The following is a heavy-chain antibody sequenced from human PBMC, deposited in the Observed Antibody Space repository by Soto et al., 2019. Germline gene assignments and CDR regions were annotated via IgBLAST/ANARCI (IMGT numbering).Heavy chain of an antibody. J-gene: IGHJ4*02. V-gene: IGHV3-21*01. CDR2: ISSSSSYI. CDR1: GFTFNTHT. CDR3: ARDFWDMRENPDVYFDY. D-gene: IGHD2-15*01. Sequence: GGSLRLSCAASGFTFNTHTMNWVRQAPGKGLEWVSSISSSSSYIYYADSVKGRFTISRDNAKNSLYLQMNSLRVEDTAVYFCARDFWDMRENPDVYFDYWGQGTLVTVSS.